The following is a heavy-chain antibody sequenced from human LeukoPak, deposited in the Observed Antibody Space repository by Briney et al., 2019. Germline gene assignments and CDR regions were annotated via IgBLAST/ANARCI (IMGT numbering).Heavy chain of an antibody. J-gene: IGHJ5*02. CDR3: ARHQGVLGWFDP. D-gene: IGHD2-15*01. CDR2: IYYSGST. CDR1: GGSISSGGYY. V-gene: IGHV4-31*03. Sequence: SETLSLTCTVSGGSISSGGYYWSWIRQHPGKGLEWIGYIYYSGSTYYNPSLKSRVTISVDTSKNQFSLKLSSVTAADTAVYYCARHQGVLGWFDPWGQGTLVTVSS.